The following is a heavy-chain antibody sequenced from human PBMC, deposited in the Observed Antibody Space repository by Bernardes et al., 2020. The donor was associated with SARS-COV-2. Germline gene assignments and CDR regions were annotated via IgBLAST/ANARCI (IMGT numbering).Heavy chain of an antibody. D-gene: IGHD3-16*01. Sequence: GSLRLSCAASGFTFGMSAMCWVRQPPAKGLQWVSAISGTGTTKYYADSVRGRFAISRDNSNSTLYLQMHSLRLDDTAIYYCAKLPSIQLWAGNNWFDPWGQGTPVTVSS. V-gene: IGHV3-23*01. J-gene: IGHJ5*02. CDR3: AKLPSIQLWAGNNWFDP. CDR2: ISGTGTTK. CDR1: GFTFGMSA.